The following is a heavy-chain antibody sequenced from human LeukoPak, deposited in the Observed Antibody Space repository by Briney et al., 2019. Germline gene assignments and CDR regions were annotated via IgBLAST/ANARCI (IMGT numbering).Heavy chain of an antibody. CDR3: ARDPGLDCSSTSCYFSDY. D-gene: IGHD2-2*01. J-gene: IGHJ4*02. CDR2: IYTSGST. CDR1: GGSISSGSYY. Sequence: PSETLSLTCTVSGGSISSGSYYWSWIRQPAGKGLEWIGRIYTSGSTNYNPSLKSRVTISVDTSKNQFSLKLSSVTAADTAVYYCARDPGLDCSSTSCYFSDYWGQGTLVTVSS. V-gene: IGHV4-61*02.